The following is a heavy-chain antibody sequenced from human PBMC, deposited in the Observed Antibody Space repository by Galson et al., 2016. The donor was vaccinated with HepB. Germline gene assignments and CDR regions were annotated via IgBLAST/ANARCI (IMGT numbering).Heavy chain of an antibody. CDR3: ARVGYSGYGRYYYHGMDV. V-gene: IGHV4-4*02. CDR1: GGSISSSNW. CDR2: VYHGGST. D-gene: IGHD5-12*01. J-gene: IGHJ6*02. Sequence: SETLSLTCAVSGGSISSSNWWSWVRQPPGKGLEWIGEVYHGGSTNYNPSLKSRVTISVDKSKNQFSLKLSSVTAADTAVYYCARVGYSGYGRYYYHGMDVWGQGTTVTVSS.